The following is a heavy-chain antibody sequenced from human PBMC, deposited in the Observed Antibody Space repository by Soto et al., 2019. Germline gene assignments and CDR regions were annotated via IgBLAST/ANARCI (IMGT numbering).Heavy chain of an antibody. J-gene: IGHJ6*02. Sequence: GGSLRLCCAASGFTFSSYWMSWVRQAPGKGLEWVANIKTDGSEKYYMDSVRGRFTTSRDNVRNFFFLQMNSLTGADTAVYYCTRDGSPFALDVWGLGTSVTAP. CDR2: IKTDGSEK. CDR1: GFTFSSYW. CDR3: TRDGSPFALDV. V-gene: IGHV3-7*03.